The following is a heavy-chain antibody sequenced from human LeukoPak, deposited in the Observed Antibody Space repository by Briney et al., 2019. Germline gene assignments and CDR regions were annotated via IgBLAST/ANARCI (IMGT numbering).Heavy chain of an antibody. CDR2: ISWNSGSI. CDR3: AKASYGDYGNCDY. D-gene: IGHD4-17*01. CDR1: GFTFDDYA. Sequence: GRSLRLSCAASGFTFDDYAMHWVRQAPGKGLEWVSGISWNSGSIGYADSVKGRFTISRDNAKNSPYLQMNSLRAEDTALYYCAKASYGDYGNCDYWGQGTLVTVSS. V-gene: IGHV3-9*01. J-gene: IGHJ4*02.